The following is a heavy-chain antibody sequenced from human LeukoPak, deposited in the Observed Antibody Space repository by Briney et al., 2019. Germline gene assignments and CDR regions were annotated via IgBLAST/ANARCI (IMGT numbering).Heavy chain of an antibody. CDR3: ARYSDGGSSDYFDY. Sequence: ASVKVSCKASGGTFSNYAISWVRQAPGQGLEWMGRIIPILGLANYAQKFQGRVTITADKSTSTAYMELSSLRSEDTAVYYCARYSDGGSSDYFDYWGQGTLVTVSS. CDR1: GGTFSNYA. J-gene: IGHJ4*02. CDR2: IIPILGLA. V-gene: IGHV1-69*04. D-gene: IGHD2-15*01.